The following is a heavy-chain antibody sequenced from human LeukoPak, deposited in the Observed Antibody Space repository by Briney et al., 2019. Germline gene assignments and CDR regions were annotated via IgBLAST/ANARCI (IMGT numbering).Heavy chain of an antibody. CDR1: GGSISSGSYY. CDR2: IHTSGST. Sequence: TLSLTCTVSGGSISSGSYYWSWIRQPAGKGLEWIGRIHTSGSTYYNPSLNSRVTLSVDTSKNQFSLKMSSVTAADTAVYYCARDVDYWGQGTLVTVSS. CDR3: ARDVDY. V-gene: IGHV4-61*02. J-gene: IGHJ4*02.